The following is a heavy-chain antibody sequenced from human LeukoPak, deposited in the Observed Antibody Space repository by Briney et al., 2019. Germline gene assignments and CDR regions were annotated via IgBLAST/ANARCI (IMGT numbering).Heavy chain of an antibody. CDR3: AREDYDDSGAWYFDL. Sequence: SGTLSLTCAVSGGSISRSNWWSWVRQSPGKGLEWIGEIYHSGSTNYNPSLKSRVTISVDKSKNQFSLKLTSVTAADTAVYYCAREDYDDSGAWYFDLWGRGTLVIVSS. CDR1: GGSISRSNW. D-gene: IGHD3-3*01. J-gene: IGHJ2*01. V-gene: IGHV4-4*02. CDR2: IYHSGST.